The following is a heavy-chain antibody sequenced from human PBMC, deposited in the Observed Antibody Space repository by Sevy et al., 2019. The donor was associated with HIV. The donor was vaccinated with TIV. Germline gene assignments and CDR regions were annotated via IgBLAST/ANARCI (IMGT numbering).Heavy chain of an antibody. CDR3: ARRLGASGSYVDL. Sequence: GGSLRLSCAASGFVFSSYNMNWVRQAPGKGLEWVSSISSRSNYRYYADSLKGRFTISRDNANNSLYLQMNSLTADDTAVYYCARRLGASGSYVDLWGRGILVTVSS. V-gene: IGHV3-21*01. CDR2: ISSRSNYR. J-gene: IGHJ4*02. D-gene: IGHD3-10*01. CDR1: GFVFSSYN.